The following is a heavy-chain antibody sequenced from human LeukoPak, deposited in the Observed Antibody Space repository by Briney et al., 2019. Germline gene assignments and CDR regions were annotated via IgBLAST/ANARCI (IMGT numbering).Heavy chain of an antibody. V-gene: IGHV4-39*07. J-gene: IGHJ4*02. Sequence: KTSGTLSLTCTVSGGSISSSSYYWGWIRQPPGKGLEWIGSIYYSGSTNYNPSLKSRVTISVDTSKNQFSLKLSSVTAADTAVYYCARLHPPRLGFDYWGQGTLVTVSS. CDR2: IYYSGST. D-gene: IGHD4-11*01. CDR3: ARLHPPRLGFDY. CDR1: GGSISSSSYY.